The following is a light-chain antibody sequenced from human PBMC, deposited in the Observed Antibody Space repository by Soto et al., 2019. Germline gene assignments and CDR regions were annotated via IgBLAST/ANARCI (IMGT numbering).Light chain of an antibody. CDR1: SSDVGGYNY. Sequence: QSALSQPASVSGSPGQSITISCTGTSSDVGGYNYVSWYQQFPGKAPKLMIYDVSNRPSGTSNRFSGSKSGNTASLTISGLQAEDEADYYCSAYTSSTTDVFGTGTKLTVL. J-gene: IGLJ1*01. CDR3: SAYTSSTTDV. CDR2: DVS. V-gene: IGLV2-14*01.